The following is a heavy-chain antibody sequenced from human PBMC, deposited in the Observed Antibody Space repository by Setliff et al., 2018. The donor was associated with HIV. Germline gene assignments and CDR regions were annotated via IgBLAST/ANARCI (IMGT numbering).Heavy chain of an antibody. CDR1: GYTFSSFG. V-gene: IGHV1-18*01. J-gene: IGHJ6*03. Sequence: ASVKVSCKASGYTFSSFGMSWVRQAPGQGLEWMGWISAYNGNTKSAQNLQGRVTMTTDTSTSTAHMELRSLRSDDTAVYYCARDREYMDVWGKGTTVTVSS. CDR2: ISAYNGNT. CDR3: ARDREYMDV.